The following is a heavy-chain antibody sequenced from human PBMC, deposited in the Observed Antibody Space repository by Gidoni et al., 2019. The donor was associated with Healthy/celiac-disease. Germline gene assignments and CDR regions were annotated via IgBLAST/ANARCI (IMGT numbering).Heavy chain of an antibody. CDR1: GGSISSGSYY. D-gene: IGHD2-15*01. V-gene: IGHV4-39*01. J-gene: IGHJ5*02. CDR2: MYYSGST. CDR3: AKRPRYCSGGSCYDWFDP. Sequence: QLQLHESGPGLVKPSETLPLTCTSPGGSISSGSYYRGWIGQPPGKGLEWIGCMYYSGSTHYNPSLKRQATISVDTSKTQFSLKLRSVTAADTAVYYCAKRPRYCSGGSCYDWFDPWGQGTLVTVSS.